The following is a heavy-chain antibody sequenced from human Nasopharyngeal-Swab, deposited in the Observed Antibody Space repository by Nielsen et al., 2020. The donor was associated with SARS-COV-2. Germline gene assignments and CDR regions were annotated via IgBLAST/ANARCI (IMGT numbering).Heavy chain of an antibody. Sequence: GESLKISCKGSGYGFTSYWISWVRQMPGKGLEWMGRIDPSDSYTNYSPSFQGHVTISADKSISTAYLQWSSLKASDTAMYYCARMSVYDSSGYYPTYFDYWGQGTLVTVSS. D-gene: IGHD3-22*01. CDR2: IDPSDSYT. J-gene: IGHJ4*02. V-gene: IGHV5-10-1*01. CDR3: ARMSVYDSSGYYPTYFDY. CDR1: GYGFTSYW.